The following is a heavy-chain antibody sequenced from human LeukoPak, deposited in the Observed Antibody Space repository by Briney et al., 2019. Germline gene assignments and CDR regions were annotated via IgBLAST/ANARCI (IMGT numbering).Heavy chain of an antibody. CDR3: ARVRWLQHFDY. V-gene: IGHV1-2*02. J-gene: IGHJ4*02. CDR2: INPNSGGT. CDR1: GYTFTVYY. D-gene: IGHD5-24*01. Sequence: ASVKVSCKSSGYTFTVYYMHWVRQAPGQGLEWMGWINPNSGGTNYAQKFQGRVTMTRDTSISTAYMELSRLRSDDTAVYYCARVRWLQHFDYWGQGTLVTVSS.